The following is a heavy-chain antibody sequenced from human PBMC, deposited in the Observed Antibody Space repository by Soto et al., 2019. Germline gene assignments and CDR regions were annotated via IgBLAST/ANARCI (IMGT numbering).Heavy chain of an antibody. V-gene: IGHV1-18*01. J-gene: IGHJ6*02. Sequence: GAAVKFSCKASGYTFTSYAISWVRQAHGQVLEWMGWISAYNGNTNYAQKLQGRVTMTTDTSTSTAYMELRSLRSDDTDVYYCARGGVIRPYHYYYGMDVWGQGTTVTVSS. CDR1: GYTFTSYA. CDR3: ARGGVIRPYHYYYGMDV. CDR2: ISAYNGNT. D-gene: IGHD3-16*02.